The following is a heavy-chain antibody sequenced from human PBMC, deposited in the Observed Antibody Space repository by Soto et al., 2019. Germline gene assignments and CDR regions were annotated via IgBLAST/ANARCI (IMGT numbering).Heavy chain of an antibody. CDR2: IKSKTNGGTT. CDR1: GFSFSSYA. J-gene: IGHJ4*02. CDR3: TTDDVRWSH. V-gene: IGHV3-15*01. Sequence: PGGSLRLSCSVSGFSFSSYAMHWVRQAPGKGLEWVGRIKSKTNGGTTEYAAPVKGRFTISRDDSKNTLYVQMDSLKIEDTAIYYCTTDDVRWSHWGQGTLVTVSS. D-gene: IGHD4-17*01.